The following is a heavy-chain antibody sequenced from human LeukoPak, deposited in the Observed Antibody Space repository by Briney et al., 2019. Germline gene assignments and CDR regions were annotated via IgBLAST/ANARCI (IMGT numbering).Heavy chain of an antibody. Sequence: HPGGSLRLSCAASGFTFSTYAMSWVRQAPGKGLERVSAISGSGGSTYYADSVKGRFTISRDNSKNTLYLQMNSLRAEDTALYYCAKDAKRNYDFWDRFDYWGQGTLVTVSS. J-gene: IGHJ4*02. CDR2: ISGSGGST. D-gene: IGHD3-3*01. V-gene: IGHV3-23*01. CDR1: GFTFSTYA. CDR3: AKDAKRNYDFWDRFDY.